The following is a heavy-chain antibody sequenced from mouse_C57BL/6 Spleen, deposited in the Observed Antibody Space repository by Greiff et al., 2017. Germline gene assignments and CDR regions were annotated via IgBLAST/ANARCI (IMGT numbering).Heavy chain of an antibody. J-gene: IGHJ4*01. CDR2: INPSNGGT. V-gene: IGHV1-53*01. CDR1: GYTFTSYW. CDR3: ASFGSSYGDYYAMDY. D-gene: IGHD1-1*01. Sequence: QVQLQQPGTELVKPGASVKLSCKASGYTFTSYWMHWVKQRPGQGLEWIGNINPSNGGTNYNEKFKSKATLTVDKSSSTAYMQLSSLTSEDSAVYYCASFGSSYGDYYAMDYWGQGTSVTVSS.